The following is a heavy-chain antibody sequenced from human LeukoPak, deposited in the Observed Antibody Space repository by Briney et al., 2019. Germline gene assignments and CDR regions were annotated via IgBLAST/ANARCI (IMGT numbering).Heavy chain of an antibody. D-gene: IGHD3-22*01. Sequence: PGGSLRLSCAASGFTFDDYVMHWVRQAPGKGLEWVSLISGDGGSTYYADSVKGRFTISRDNSKNSLYLQMNSLRTEDTPLYYCAKEVVNHARYGMDVWGQGTTVTVSS. CDR2: ISGDGGST. CDR1: GFTFDDYV. CDR3: AKEVVNHARYGMDV. J-gene: IGHJ6*02. V-gene: IGHV3-43*02.